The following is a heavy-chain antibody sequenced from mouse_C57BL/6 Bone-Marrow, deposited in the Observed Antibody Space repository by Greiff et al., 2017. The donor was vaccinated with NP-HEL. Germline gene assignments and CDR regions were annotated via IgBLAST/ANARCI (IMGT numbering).Heavy chain of an antibody. Sequence: QSCKASGYTFTSYWMHWVKQRPGQGLEWIGEIDPSDSYTNYNQKFKGKSTLTVDKSSSTAYMQLSSLTSEDSAVYYCARGRWLLRVYFDYWGQGTTLTVSS. D-gene: IGHD2-3*01. V-gene: IGHV1-69*01. CDR2: IDPSDSYT. J-gene: IGHJ2*01. CDR1: GYTFTSYW. CDR3: ARGRWLLRVYFDY.